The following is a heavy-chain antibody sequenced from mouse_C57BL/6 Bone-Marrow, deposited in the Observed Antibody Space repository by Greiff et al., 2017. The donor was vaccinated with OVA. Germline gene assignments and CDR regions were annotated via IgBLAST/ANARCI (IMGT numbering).Heavy chain of an antibody. CDR1: GYTFTSYW. Sequence: VQLQQSGAELVRPGSSVKLSCKASGYTFTSYWMDWVKQRPGQGLEWIGNIYPSDSETHYNQKFKDKATLTVDKSSSTAYMQLSSLTSEDSAVYYGARGGTTVEGWYFDVWGTGTTVTVSS. J-gene: IGHJ1*03. D-gene: IGHD1-1*01. V-gene: IGHV1-61*01. CDR2: IYPSDSET. CDR3: ARGGTTVEGWYFDV.